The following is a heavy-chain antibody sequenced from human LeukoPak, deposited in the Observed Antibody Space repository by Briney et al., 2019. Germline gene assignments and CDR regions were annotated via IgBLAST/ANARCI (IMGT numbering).Heavy chain of an antibody. V-gene: IGHV3-7*01. CDR3: ARETSLKYDFWSGYYGMIDY. J-gene: IGHJ4*02. Sequence: GGSLRLSCSVSGFMFDGYWMSWVRQAPGKGLEWVANIKQDGSEKYYVDSVKGRFTISRDNAKNSLYLQMNSLRAEDTAVYYCARETSLKYDFWSGYYGMIDYWGQGTLVTVSS. CDR2: IKQDGSEK. D-gene: IGHD3-3*01. CDR1: GFMFDGYW.